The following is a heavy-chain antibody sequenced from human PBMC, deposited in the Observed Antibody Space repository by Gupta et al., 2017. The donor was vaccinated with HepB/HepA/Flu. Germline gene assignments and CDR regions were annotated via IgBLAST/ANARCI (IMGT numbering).Heavy chain of an antibody. Sequence: QVQLVESGGGVVQPGRSLRLPCAASGFTFSSSAMHWVRQAPGKGLEWVAVISYDGSNKYYADSVKGRFTISRDNSKNTLYLQMNSLRAEDTAVYYCARDERVRGVIDWFDPWGQGTLVTVSS. CDR3: ARDERVRGVIDWFDP. J-gene: IGHJ5*02. D-gene: IGHD3-10*01. CDR1: GFTFSSSA. V-gene: IGHV3-30-3*01. CDR2: ISYDGSNK.